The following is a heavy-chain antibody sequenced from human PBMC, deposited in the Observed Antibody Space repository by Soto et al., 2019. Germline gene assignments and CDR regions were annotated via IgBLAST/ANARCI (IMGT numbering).Heavy chain of an antibody. D-gene: IGHD3-22*01. J-gene: IGHJ6*02. CDR2: IIPIFGTA. V-gene: IGHV1-69*13. Sequence: SVKVSCKASGGTFSSYAISWVRQAPGQGLEWMGGIIPIFGTANYAQKFQGRVTITADESTSTAYMELSSLRSEDTAVYYCARPRGLLLYVGGMDVWGQGTTVTVSS. CDR1: GGTFSSYA. CDR3: ARPRGLLLYVGGMDV.